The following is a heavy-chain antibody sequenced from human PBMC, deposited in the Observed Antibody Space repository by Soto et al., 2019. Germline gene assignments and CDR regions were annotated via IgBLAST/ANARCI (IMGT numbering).Heavy chain of an antibody. V-gene: IGHV1-69*13. CDR3: ARSDDSTSYPLDL. D-gene: IGHD4-4*01. CDR1: GVTFSSYA. J-gene: IGHJ5*02. Sequence: ASVKVSCKASGVTFSSYAISWVRQAPGQGLEWMGGIIPIFGTANYAQKFQGRVTITADESTSTAYMEVTSLRHGDTAVYFCARSDDSTSYPLDLWGPGTLVTVSS. CDR2: IIPIFGTA.